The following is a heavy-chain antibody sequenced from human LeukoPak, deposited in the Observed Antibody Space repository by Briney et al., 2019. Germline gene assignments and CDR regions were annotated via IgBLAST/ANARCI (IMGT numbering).Heavy chain of an antibody. CDR1: GYTFTGYY. D-gene: IGHD3-22*01. CDR2: INPNSGGT. J-gene: IGHJ4*02. CDR3: ARDQGYDSTRLGSY. V-gene: IGHV1-2*02. Sequence: ASVKVSCKASGYTFTGYYMHWVRQTPGQGLEWMGWINPNSGGTNYAQKFQGTVTMTRDTSTSTAYMELSSLRSDDTAVYYCARDQGYDSTRLGSYWGQGTLVTVSS.